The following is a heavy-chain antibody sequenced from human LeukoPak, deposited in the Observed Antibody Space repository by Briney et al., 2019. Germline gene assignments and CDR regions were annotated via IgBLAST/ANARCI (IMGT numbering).Heavy chain of an antibody. CDR2: ISYDGSNK. CDR1: GFTFSSYG. V-gene: IGHV3-30*18. J-gene: IGHJ1*01. Sequence: GGSLRLSCAASGFTFSSYGMHWVRQAPGKGLEWVAVISYDGSNKYYADSAKGRFTISRDNSKNTVYLQMNSLRPEDTAMYFCAKDRDPYSSGTWDSWGQGTLVIVSS. CDR3: AKDRDPYSSGTWDS. D-gene: IGHD3-22*01.